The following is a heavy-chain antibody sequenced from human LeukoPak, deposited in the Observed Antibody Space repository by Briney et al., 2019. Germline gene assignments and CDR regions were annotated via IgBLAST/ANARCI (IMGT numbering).Heavy chain of an antibody. CDR2: ISSNGGST. Sequence: GGSLRLSCAASGFTFSSYAMHWVRQAPGNELGYVSAISSNGGSTYYANSVKGRFTISRDNSKNTLYLQSGSLRAEDMAVYYCARGLYSSRSDDAFDIWGQGTMVTVSS. V-gene: IGHV3-64*01. CDR3: ARGLYSSRSDDAFDI. D-gene: IGHD6-13*01. CDR1: GFTFSSYA. J-gene: IGHJ3*02.